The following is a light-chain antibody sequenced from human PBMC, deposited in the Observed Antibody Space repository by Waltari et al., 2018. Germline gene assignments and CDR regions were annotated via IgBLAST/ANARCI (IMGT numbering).Light chain of an antibody. J-gene: IGKJ4*01. CDR1: QYVKNN. Sequence: TCRASQYVKNNLAWFQQKQGKAPKVLIHKASRLESGVPSRFSGSGFGTEFILSISSLQPDDFATYYCQEYDSLPITFGGGTKVEIK. CDR3: QEYDSLPIT. CDR2: KAS. V-gene: IGKV1-5*03.